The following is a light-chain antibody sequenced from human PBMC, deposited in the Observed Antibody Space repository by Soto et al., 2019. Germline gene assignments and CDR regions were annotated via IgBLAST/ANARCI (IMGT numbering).Light chain of an antibody. J-gene: IGKJ2*01. CDR2: AAT. CDR3: QQSYNSPYT. CDR1: QSINNY. V-gene: IGKV1-39*01. Sequence: DIPMTQSPSSLSASLGDRVTITCRASQSINNYLNWSEQEAGKAPKLLIYAATSLQSGVPSRFSGSGSGTEFTLTISSLQPGDFATYYCQQSYNSPYTFGQGTKLEIK.